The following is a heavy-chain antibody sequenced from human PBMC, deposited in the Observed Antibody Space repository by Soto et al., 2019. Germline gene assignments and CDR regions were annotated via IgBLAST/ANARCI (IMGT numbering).Heavy chain of an antibody. CDR1: GYRFSGYG. V-gene: IGHV1-18*04. D-gene: IGHD6-6*01. J-gene: IGHJ5*02. CDR3: ARSPLASRPSWFDP. CDR2: ISGNHGAT. Sequence: QVQLVQSGPEVRKPGASVKVSCRTSGYRFSGYGIHWARLGRGQGLEWMGWISGNHGATQYPQRFQGRITMTTDASTGTGYMELRRLGVDDTAIYFGARSPLASRPSWFDPWGPGTLVTVSS.